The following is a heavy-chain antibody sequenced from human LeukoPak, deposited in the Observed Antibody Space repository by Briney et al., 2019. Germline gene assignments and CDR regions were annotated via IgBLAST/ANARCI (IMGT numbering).Heavy chain of an antibody. CDR2: IYYSGST. J-gene: IGHJ4*02. V-gene: IGHV4-30-4*08. Sequence: PSETLSLTCTVSGGSISSGDYYWSWIRQPPGKGLEWIGYIYYSGSTYYNPSLKSRVTISVDTSKNQFSLKLSSVTAADTAVYYCARGEGSSSPFFDYWGQGTLVTVSS. D-gene: IGHD6-6*01. CDR3: ARGEGSSSPFFDY. CDR1: GGSISSGDYY.